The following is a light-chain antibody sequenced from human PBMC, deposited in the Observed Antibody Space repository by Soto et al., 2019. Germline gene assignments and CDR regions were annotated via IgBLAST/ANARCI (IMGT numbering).Light chain of an antibody. CDR1: QSVSSY. Sequence: EVLVTQSQTTLSLSPGERATLSCRASQSVSSYLAWYQQKPGQAPRLLIYDASNRATGIPARFSGSGSGTDFTLTISSLEPEDFAVYYCQQRSNWPITFGQGTKVDIK. V-gene: IGKV3-11*01. CDR3: QQRSNWPIT. CDR2: DAS. J-gene: IGKJ1*01.